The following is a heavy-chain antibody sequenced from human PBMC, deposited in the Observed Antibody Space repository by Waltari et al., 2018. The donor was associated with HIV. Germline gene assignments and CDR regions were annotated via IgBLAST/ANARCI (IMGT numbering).Heavy chain of an antibody. CDR3: ARARGYSYGYEDY. D-gene: IGHD5-18*01. V-gene: IGHV3-48*04. Sequence: LRLSCAASGFSFSSYSMNWVRQAPGKGLEWISYISNSGNTIDYADSVKGRFTISRDNAKNSLSLQMHSLRAEDTAVYYCARARGYSYGYEDYWGQGALVTVSS. J-gene: IGHJ4*02. CDR2: ISNSGNTI. CDR1: GFSFSSYS.